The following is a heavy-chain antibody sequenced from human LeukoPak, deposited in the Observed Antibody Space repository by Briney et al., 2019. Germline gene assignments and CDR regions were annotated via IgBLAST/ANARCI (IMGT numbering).Heavy chain of an antibody. V-gene: IGHV1-69*01. CDR2: IIPIFGTA. J-gene: IGHJ4*02. D-gene: IGHD5-18*01. CDR1: GGTFSSYA. CDR3: ASKRGYSYGLDY. Sequence: SVKVSCKASGGTFSSYAISWVRQAPGQGLEWMGGIIPIFGTANYAQKFQGRVTITADESTSTGYMELSSLRSEDTAVYYCASKRGYSYGLDYWGQGTLGTVSS.